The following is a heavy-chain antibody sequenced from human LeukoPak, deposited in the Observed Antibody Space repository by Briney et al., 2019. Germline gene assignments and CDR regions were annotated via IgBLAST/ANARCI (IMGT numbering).Heavy chain of an antibody. V-gene: IGHV3-7*01. J-gene: IGHJ4*02. D-gene: IGHD3-3*01. Sequence: GGSLRLSCAASGFTFTNYWMSWVRQAPGKGLEWVANIKQDGSGKFYVGSVKGRFTISRDNAKNSLYLQMNSLRGEDTAVYYCAKAVSGPHYFDYWGQGTLVTVSS. CDR2: IKQDGSGK. CDR3: AKAVSGPHYFDY. CDR1: GFTFTNYW.